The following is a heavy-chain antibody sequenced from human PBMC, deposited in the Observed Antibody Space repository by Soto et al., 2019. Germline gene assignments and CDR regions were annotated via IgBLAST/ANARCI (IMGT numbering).Heavy chain of an antibody. Sequence: PSATLSLTCAVYGGSFSAYYWSWIRQPPGKGLEWIGEINHSGGTSYNPSLKSRVTISLDTSKIQLSLKLTSVTAADRAVYYCSRGRVDTVYSSGLCECWGQRTPVTVSS. J-gene: IGHJ4*02. CDR1: GGSFSAYY. CDR3: SRGRVDTVYSSGLCEC. V-gene: IGHV4-34*01. D-gene: IGHD3-22*01. CDR2: INHSGGT.